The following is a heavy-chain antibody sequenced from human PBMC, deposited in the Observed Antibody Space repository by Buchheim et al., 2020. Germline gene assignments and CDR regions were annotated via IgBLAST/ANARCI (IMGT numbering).Heavy chain of an antibody. CDR2: IKQDGSEK. D-gene: IGHD2-15*01. J-gene: IGHJ5*02. Sequence: EVQLVESGGGLVQPGGSLRLSCAASGFTFSSYWMSWVRQAPGKGLEWVANIKQDGSEKYYVDSVKGRFTISRDNAKNSLYLQMNSRRAEDTAVYYCARGGLGAYCSGDTCSNWFDPWGQGTL. CDR1: GFTFSSYW. CDR3: ARGGLGAYCSGDTCSNWFDP. V-gene: IGHV3-7*01.